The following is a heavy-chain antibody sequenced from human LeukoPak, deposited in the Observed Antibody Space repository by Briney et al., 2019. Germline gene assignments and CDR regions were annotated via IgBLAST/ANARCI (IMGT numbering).Heavy chain of an antibody. CDR2: IYYSGST. CDR3: ARHRCGWCRWFDP. D-gene: IGHD6-19*01. V-gene: IGHV4-39*01. J-gene: IGHJ5*02. Sequence: SETLSLTCTVSGGSISSSSYYWGWIRQPPGKGLEWIGSIYYSGSTYCNPSLKSRVTISVDTSKNQFSLKLNSVTAADTAVYYCARHRCGWCRWFDPWGQGTLVTVSS. CDR1: GGSISSSSYY.